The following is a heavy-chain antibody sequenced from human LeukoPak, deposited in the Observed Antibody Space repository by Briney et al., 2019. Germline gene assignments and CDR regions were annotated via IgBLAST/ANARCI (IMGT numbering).Heavy chain of an antibody. CDR1: GLTFNDYY. V-gene: IGHV3-11*06. J-gene: IGHJ4*01. Sequence: GGSLRLSCAASGLTFNDYYMSWIRQAPGKGLEWVSYISSSSSYTNYADSVKGRFTISRDNAKNSLYLQMNSLRAEDTAVYYCARETGSYRPHWGHGTLVTVSS. CDR3: ARETGSYRPH. D-gene: IGHD3-16*02. CDR2: ISSSSSYT.